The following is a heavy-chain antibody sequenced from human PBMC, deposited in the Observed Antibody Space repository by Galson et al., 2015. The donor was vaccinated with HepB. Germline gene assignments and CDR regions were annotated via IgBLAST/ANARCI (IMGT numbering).Heavy chain of an antibody. D-gene: IGHD3-16*01. V-gene: IGHV3-23*01. Sequence: SLRLSCAASGFTFSSYAMSWVRQAPGKGLEWVSAISGNGGITYYPDSVKGRFTISRDNSKNTQFLQMNSLRAEDTAVYYCAKDRGYYDFDYWGQGTLVTVSS. CDR3: AKDRGYYDFDY. CDR1: GFTFSSYA. CDR2: ISGNGGIT. J-gene: IGHJ4*02.